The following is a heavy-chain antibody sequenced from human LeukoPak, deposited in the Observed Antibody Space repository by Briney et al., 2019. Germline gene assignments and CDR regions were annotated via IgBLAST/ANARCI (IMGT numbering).Heavy chain of an antibody. V-gene: IGHV4-38-2*02. Sequence: SETLSLTCTVSGYSISSGYYWGWIRQPPGKGLEWIGSIYHSGSTYYNPSLKSRVTISVDTSKNQFSLKLSSVTAADTAVYYCARVGLGKDSSSGYYFDYWGQGTLVTVSS. CDR3: ARVGLGKDSSSGYYFDY. D-gene: IGHD6-6*01. CDR2: IYHSGST. CDR1: GYSISSGYY. J-gene: IGHJ4*02.